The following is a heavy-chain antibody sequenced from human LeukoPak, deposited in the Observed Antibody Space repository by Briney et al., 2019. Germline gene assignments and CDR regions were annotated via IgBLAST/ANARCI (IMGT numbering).Heavy chain of an antibody. Sequence: ASVKVSCKASGYTFTSYGISWVRQAPGQGLEWMGWISGYNGNTNYAQKLQGRVTMTTDTSTSTAYIELRSLRSDDTAVYFCARDRFGEFPADYWGQGTLVTVSS. CDR1: GYTFTSYG. J-gene: IGHJ4*02. CDR3: ARDRFGEFPADY. CDR2: ISGYNGNT. V-gene: IGHV1-18*01. D-gene: IGHD3-10*01.